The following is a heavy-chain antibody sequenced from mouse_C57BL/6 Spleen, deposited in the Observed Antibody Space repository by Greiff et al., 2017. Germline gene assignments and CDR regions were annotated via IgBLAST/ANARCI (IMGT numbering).Heavy chain of an antibody. D-gene: IGHD2-1*01. Sequence: EVQGVESGGGLVKPGGSLKLSCAASGFTFSSYAMSWVRQTPEKRLEWVATISDGGSYTYYPDNVKGRFTISRDNAKNNLYLQMSHLKSEGTAMDYRARRWGNFDYIDYWGQGTTLTVSS. CDR3: ARRWGNFDYIDY. CDR1: GFTFSSYA. J-gene: IGHJ2*01. CDR2: ISDGGSYT. V-gene: IGHV5-4*03.